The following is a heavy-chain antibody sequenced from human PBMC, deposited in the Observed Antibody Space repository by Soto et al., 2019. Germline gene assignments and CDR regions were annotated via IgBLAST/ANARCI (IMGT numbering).Heavy chain of an antibody. Sequence: QVQLVQSGAEVKKPGSSVKVSCKASGGTFSSYAISWVRQAPGQGLEWMGGFIPTFGTANYPQKCQGRVMITADESTSTAYTELSSMRSEDTAVYYWARDIRYSRVPRFDYWGQGTLVTVSS. D-gene: IGHD6-13*01. V-gene: IGHV1-69*12. CDR3: ARDIRYSRVPRFDY. CDR2: FIPTFGTA. CDR1: GGTFSSYA. J-gene: IGHJ4*02.